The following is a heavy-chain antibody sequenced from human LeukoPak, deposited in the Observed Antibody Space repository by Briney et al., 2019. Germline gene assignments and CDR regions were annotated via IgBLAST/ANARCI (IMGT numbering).Heavy chain of an antibody. D-gene: IGHD6-19*01. CDR1: GGTFSSYA. CDR2: IIPIFGTA. J-gene: IGHJ4*02. CDR3: ARTAVAGTGEDY. V-gene: IGHV1-69*06. Sequence: SVTVSCKASGGTFSSYAISWVRQAPGQGLEWMGGIIPIFGTANYARKFQGRVTITADKSTSTAYMELSSLRSEDTAVYYCARTAVAGTGEDYWGQGTLVTVSS.